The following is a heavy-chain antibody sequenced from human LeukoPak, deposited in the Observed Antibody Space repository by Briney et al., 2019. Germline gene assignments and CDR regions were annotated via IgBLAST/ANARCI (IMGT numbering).Heavy chain of an antibody. Sequence: GGSLRLSCTASGFIFGDNPLNWVRQAPGKGLGWVGLIRSRRYGGTTEYVASVNGRFSISRDDSKNIVYLQMNSLRDEDTAVYFCTRISSSPAALYYYYMDVWGKGIPVTVSS. D-gene: IGHD6-6*01. V-gene: IGHV3-49*04. CDR1: GFIFGDNP. CDR3: TRISSSPAALYYYYMDV. J-gene: IGHJ6*03. CDR2: IRSRRYGGTT.